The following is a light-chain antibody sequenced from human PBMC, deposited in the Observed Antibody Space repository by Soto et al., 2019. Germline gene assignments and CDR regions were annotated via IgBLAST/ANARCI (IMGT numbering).Light chain of an antibody. CDR1: QSVSSNY. Sequence: EIVLTQSPGTLSLSPGERATLSCRASQSVSSNYLAWYQQKPGQAPRLLIYGASSRATGIPDRFSGSGSGTDFTLTISRLEPEDFAVYYCQQYGSFKWTFGQGTKVEIK. V-gene: IGKV3-20*01. CDR3: QQYGSFKWT. CDR2: GAS. J-gene: IGKJ1*01.